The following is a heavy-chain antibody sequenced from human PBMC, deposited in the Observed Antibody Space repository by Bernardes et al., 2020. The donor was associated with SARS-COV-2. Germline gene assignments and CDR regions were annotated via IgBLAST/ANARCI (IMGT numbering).Heavy chain of an antibody. D-gene: IGHD2-2*03. J-gene: IGHJ4*02. V-gene: IGHV3-21*01. CDR2: ISGDSTYT. Sequence: GGSLRLSCAASGFTFSNSNMNWVRQAPGKGLEWVSSISGDSTYTYFVDSVKGRFTISRDNAKNSLYLQMNSLSAEDTAVYYCARFGYCTTCCDYWGQGTPVTVSS. CDR3: ARFGYCTTCCDY. CDR1: GFTFSNSN.